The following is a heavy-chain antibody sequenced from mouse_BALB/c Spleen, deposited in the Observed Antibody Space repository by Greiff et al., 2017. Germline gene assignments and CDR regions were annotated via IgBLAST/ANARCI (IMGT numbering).Heavy chain of an antibody. CDR3: ARDGGYGNYVGWYFDV. CDR1: GFTFSDYY. Sequence: EVQVVESGGGLVKPGGSLKLSCAASGFTFSDYYMYWVRQTPEKRLEWVATISDGGSYTYYPDSVKGRFTISRDNAKNNLYLQMSSLKSEDTAMYYCARDGGYGNYVGWYFDVWGAGTTVTVSS. V-gene: IGHV5-4*02. D-gene: IGHD2-10*02. J-gene: IGHJ1*01. CDR2: ISDGGSYT.